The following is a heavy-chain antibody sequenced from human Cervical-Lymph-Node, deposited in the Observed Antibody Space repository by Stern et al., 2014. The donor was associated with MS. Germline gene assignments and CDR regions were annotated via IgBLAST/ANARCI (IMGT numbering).Heavy chain of an antibody. Sequence: QVQLVQSGAEVKKPGASVKVSCKVSGSTVTEFFMHWVRQAPGKGLEWMGGFDPEDGETIYAQKFQGRVTMTEDTYTDTAYMELHSLTSDDTAVYYCATDYDYWGQGTLVTVSS. CDR2: FDPEDGET. V-gene: IGHV1-24*01. CDR1: GSTVTEFF. CDR3: ATDYDY. J-gene: IGHJ4*02.